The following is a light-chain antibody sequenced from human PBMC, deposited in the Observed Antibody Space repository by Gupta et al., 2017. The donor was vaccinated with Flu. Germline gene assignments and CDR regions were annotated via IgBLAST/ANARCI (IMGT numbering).Light chain of an antibody. Sequence: DIQMTQSPSTLSASVGDRVTIPCRARQSLGVWLAWYQQKPGTAPKLLIYMASTLEGGVPSRFSGRGSGTEFTLTISSLQPDDFATYYCQEYASEASLTCGGGTKVEI. CDR3: QEYASEASLT. CDR2: MAS. J-gene: IGKJ4*01. CDR1: QSLGVW. V-gene: IGKV1-5*03.